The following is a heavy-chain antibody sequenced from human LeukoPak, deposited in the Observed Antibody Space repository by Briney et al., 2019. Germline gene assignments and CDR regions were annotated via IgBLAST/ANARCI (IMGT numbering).Heavy chain of an antibody. CDR3: VRDGDDFNFDY. CDR2: VKGDGSFT. V-gene: IGHV3-74*01. D-gene: IGHD5-24*01. J-gene: IGHJ4*02. CDR1: GFTFSSYW. Sequence: GGSLRLSCAASGFTFSSYWMHWVRHAPGKGLVWVSRVKGDGSFTNYADSVYGRFTISRHNAKNTLYLHMHSLRAEDTAVYYCVRDGDDFNFDYWGQGNLVTVSS.